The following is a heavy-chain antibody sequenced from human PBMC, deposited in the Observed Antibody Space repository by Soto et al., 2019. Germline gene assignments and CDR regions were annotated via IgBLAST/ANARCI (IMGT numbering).Heavy chain of an antibody. Sequence: QVQLQQWGAGLLKPSETLSLTCAVYGGSFSGYYWSWIRQPPGKGLEWIGEINHSGSTNYNPSLKSRVTISVDTSKNQFSLKLSSVTAADTAVYYCARGRYFYGGNSRPFDYWGQGTLVTVSS. V-gene: IGHV4-34*01. CDR1: GGSFSGYY. CDR3: ARGRYFYGGNSRPFDY. CDR2: INHSGST. D-gene: IGHD3-9*01. J-gene: IGHJ4*02.